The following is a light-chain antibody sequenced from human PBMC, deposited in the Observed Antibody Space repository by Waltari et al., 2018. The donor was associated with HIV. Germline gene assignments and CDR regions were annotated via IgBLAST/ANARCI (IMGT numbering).Light chain of an antibody. CDR1: SGHSNYA. J-gene: IGLJ3*02. V-gene: IGLV4-69*01. Sequence: QVVLTQSPSASASLGASVKLTCTLSSGHSNYAIAWHQLQPGKGPRYLMKLNSDGSHTKGDGIPDRFSGSSSGAERYLTISSLQSEDEADYYCQTWGTGIRVF. CDR3: QTWGTGIRV. CDR2: LNSDGSH.